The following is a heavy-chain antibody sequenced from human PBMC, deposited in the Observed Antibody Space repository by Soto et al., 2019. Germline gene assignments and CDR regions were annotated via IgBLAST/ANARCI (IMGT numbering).Heavy chain of an antibody. CDR3: AREDQVHRPGVVY. Sequence: QVQLVQSGAEMKKPGSSVKVSCQSSGGTFNTYAMNWVRQAPGQGPEWMGDISPMFGAANYAPKFQGRVTITADESTCTSYMRLSSLTSEDTAVYFCAREDQVHRPGVVYWGQGTLVTVSS. J-gene: IGHJ4*02. D-gene: IGHD2-2*01. CDR1: GGTFNTYA. CDR2: ISPMFGAA. V-gene: IGHV1-69*19.